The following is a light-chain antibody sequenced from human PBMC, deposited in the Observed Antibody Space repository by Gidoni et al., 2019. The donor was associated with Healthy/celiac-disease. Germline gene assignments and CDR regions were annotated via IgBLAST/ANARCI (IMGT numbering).Light chain of an antibody. Sequence: IRMTQSPSSFSASTGDRVTITCRASQGISSYLAWYQQKPGKAPKPLIYAASTLQSGVPSRFSGSGSGTDFTLTISCLQSEDFATYYCQQYYSYPRTFGQGTKVEIK. CDR1: QGISSY. CDR2: AAS. V-gene: IGKV1-8*01. J-gene: IGKJ1*01. CDR3: QQYYSYPRT.